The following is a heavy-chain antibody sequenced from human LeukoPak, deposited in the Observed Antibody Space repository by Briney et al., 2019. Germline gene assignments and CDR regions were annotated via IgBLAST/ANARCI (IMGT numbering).Heavy chain of an antibody. CDR2: ISADGIRT. CDR3: ARGRMATLNLDFDY. Sequence: HSGGSLRLSCAASGSGFAFAGAWMHWVRQVPGKGPEWVSLISADGIRTTYADSVEGRFIISRDNAKNTLYLQMNSLRAEDTAVYYCARGRMATLNLDFDYWGQGTLVTVSS. V-gene: IGHV3-74*01. CDR1: GSGFAFAGAW. J-gene: IGHJ4*02. D-gene: IGHD5-24*01.